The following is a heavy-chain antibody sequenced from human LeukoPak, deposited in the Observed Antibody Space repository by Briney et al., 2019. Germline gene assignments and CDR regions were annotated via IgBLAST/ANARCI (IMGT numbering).Heavy chain of an antibody. Sequence: PSETLSLTCTVSGGPISSYYWSWIRQPAGKGLEWIGRIYTSGSTNYNPSLKSRVTMSVDTSKNQFSLKLTSVTAADTAVYYCAREPFVCRSASCYRWFDPWGQGTLVTVSS. J-gene: IGHJ5*02. CDR3: AREPFVCRSASCYRWFDP. CDR2: IYTSGST. D-gene: IGHD2-2*01. CDR1: GGPISSYY. V-gene: IGHV4-4*07.